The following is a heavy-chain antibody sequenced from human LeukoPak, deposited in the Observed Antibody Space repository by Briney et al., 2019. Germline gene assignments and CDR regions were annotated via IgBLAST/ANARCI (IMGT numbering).Heavy chain of an antibody. D-gene: IGHD4-11*01. CDR2: ISGSGGST. CDR3: ARWKYSNYIYYFDY. Sequence: GSLRLSCAASGFTFSSYAMSWVRQAPGKGLEWVSGISGSGGSTYYADSVKGRFTISGDNSKNTLYLQMNSLRAEDTAVYYCARWKYSNYIYYFDYWGQGTLVTVSS. J-gene: IGHJ4*02. CDR1: GFTFSSYA. V-gene: IGHV3-23*01.